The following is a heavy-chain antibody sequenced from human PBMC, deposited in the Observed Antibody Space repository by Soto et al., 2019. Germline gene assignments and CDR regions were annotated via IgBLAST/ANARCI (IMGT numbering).Heavy chain of an antibody. CDR3: ASGAYDSSGYRSYYYYGMDV. CDR1: GYTFTSYG. J-gene: IGHJ6*02. CDR2: ISAYNGNT. D-gene: IGHD3-22*01. V-gene: IGHV1-18*01. Sequence: ASVKVSCKASGYTFTSYGISWVRQAPGQGLEWMGWISAYNGNTNYAQKLQGRVTMTTDTSTSTAYMELRSLRSDDTAVYYCASGAYDSSGYRSYYYYGMDVWGQGTTVTAP.